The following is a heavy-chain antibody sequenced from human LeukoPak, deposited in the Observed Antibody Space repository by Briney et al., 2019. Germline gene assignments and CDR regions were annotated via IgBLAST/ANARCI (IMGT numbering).Heavy chain of an antibody. D-gene: IGHD1-26*01. CDR3: VRVSGSYGY. J-gene: IGHJ4*02. Sequence: GGSLRLPCAPLGSPLRSYAMTGVRRPPGRGLEYVSAISSNGGSTFYANSVKGRFTISRDTSKNTLYLQMGSLRADDMAVYYCVRVSGSYGYWGQGTLVTVSS. CDR2: ISSNGGST. CDR1: GSPLRSYA. V-gene: IGHV3-64*01.